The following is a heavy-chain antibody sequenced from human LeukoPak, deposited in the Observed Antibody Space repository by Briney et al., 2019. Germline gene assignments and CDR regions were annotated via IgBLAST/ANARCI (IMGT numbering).Heavy chain of an antibody. J-gene: IGHJ6*03. D-gene: IGHD3-10*01. V-gene: IGHV3-23*01. Sequence: GGSLRLSCAASGFTFSSFAMRWVRQAPGKGLEWVSAISGSGGSTYYVDSVKGRFTISRDNSKNTLYLQMNSLRAEDTAVYYCAKNSVRGVINPYYMDVWGKGTTVTVSS. CDR1: GFTFSSFA. CDR3: AKNSVRGVINPYYMDV. CDR2: ISGSGGST.